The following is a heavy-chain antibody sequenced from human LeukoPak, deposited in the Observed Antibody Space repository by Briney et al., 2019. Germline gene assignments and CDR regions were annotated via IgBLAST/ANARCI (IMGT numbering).Heavy chain of an antibody. D-gene: IGHD6-13*01. CDR2: IIPIFGTA. CDR3: ARGFHSSSSPFDY. J-gene: IGHJ4*02. V-gene: IGHV1-69*05. Sequence: ASVKVSCKASGGTFSNYAISWVRQAPGQGLEWMGGIIPIFGTANYAQKFQGRVTITTDESTSTAYMELSSLRSEDTAVYYCARGFHSSSSPFDYWGQGTLVTVSS. CDR1: GGTFSNYA.